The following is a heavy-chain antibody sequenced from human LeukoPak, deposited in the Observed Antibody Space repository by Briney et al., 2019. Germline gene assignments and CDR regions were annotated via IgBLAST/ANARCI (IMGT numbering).Heavy chain of an antibody. V-gene: IGHV1-69*04. CDR3: ARDRQWELRSLYYYYGMDV. D-gene: IGHD1-26*01. CDR1: GYTFTSYG. Sequence: PTASVKVSCKASGYTFTSYGISWVRQAPGQGLEWMGRIIPILGIANYAQKFQGRVTITADKSTSTAYMELSSLRSEDTAVYYCARDRQWELRSLYYYYGMDVWGQGTTVTVSS. CDR2: IIPILGIA. J-gene: IGHJ6*02.